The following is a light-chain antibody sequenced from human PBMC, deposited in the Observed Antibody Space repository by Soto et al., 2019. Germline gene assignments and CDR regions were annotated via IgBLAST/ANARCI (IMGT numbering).Light chain of an antibody. V-gene: IGKV1-27*01. CDR2: AAS. CDR1: QGMSNY. CDR3: QKYNSAPPT. J-gene: IGKJ1*01. Sequence: DIQMTQSPSSLSASVGDRVTITCRASQGMSNYLAWYQQKPGKVPKLLIYAASTLQSGVPSRFSGSGSGTDFTLTISSLQPEDVATYYWQKYNSAPPTFGQGTKVEIK.